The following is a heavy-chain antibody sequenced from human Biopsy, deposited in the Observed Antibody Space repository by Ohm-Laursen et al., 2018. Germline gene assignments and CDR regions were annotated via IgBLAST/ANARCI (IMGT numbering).Heavy chain of an antibody. CDR1: GYTFTSYE. CDR3: ARGRNPVWFREDLDY. Sequence: SSVKVSCKASGYTFTSYEINWVRQATGQGLEWMGWMNPNSGNTGYAQKFQGRVTMTRNTSISTAYMEVSSLRSEDTAVYYCARGRNPVWFREDLDYWGQGTPVTVSS. CDR2: MNPNSGNT. V-gene: IGHV1-8*01. J-gene: IGHJ4*02. D-gene: IGHD3-10*01.